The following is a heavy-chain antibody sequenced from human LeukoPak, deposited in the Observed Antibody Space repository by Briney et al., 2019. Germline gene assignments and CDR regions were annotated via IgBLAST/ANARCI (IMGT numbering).Heavy chain of an antibody. Sequence: SETQSLTCTVSGGSISSGSYYWSWIRQPAGKGLEWIGRIYTSGSTNYNPSLKSRVTISVDTSKNQFSLKLSSVTAADTAVYYCARSLGVTITQYGMDVWGQGTTVTVSS. J-gene: IGHJ6*02. CDR3: ARSLGVTITQYGMDV. CDR2: IYTSGST. D-gene: IGHD5-12*01. V-gene: IGHV4-61*02. CDR1: GGSISSGSYY.